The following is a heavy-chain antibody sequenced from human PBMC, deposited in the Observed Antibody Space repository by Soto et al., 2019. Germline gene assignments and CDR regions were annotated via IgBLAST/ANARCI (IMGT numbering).Heavy chain of an antibody. Sequence: SETLSLTCHVSGASISNYFWSWIRQPPGKGLEWIGCILYSGTTNYNPSLMSRVTMSVDTSKDALSLELSAVTAADTAVYYCARSLGSCSGGSCFVGDYDYYYYMDVWGKGTTVTVSS. CDR1: GASISNYF. J-gene: IGHJ6*03. CDR3: ARSLGSCSGGSCFVGDYDYYYYMDV. CDR2: ILYSGTT. V-gene: IGHV4-59*08. D-gene: IGHD2-15*01.